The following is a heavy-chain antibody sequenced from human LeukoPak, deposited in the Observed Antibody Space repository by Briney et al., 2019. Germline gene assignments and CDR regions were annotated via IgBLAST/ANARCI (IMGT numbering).Heavy chain of an antibody. CDR2: IYYSGST. CDR1: GGSISSSSYY. J-gene: IGHJ5*02. D-gene: IGHD3-22*01. Sequence: PSETLSLTCTVSGGSISSSSYYWGWIRQPPGKGLEWIGSIYYSGSTDYNPSLKSRVTISVDTSKNQFSLKLSFVTAADTAVYYCASAGYGGSSGYYYENWFDPWGQGTQVTVSS. CDR3: ASAGYGGSSGYYYENWFDP. V-gene: IGHV4-39*01.